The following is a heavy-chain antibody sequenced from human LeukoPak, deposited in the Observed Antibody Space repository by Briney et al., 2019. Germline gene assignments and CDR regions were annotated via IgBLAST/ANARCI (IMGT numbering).Heavy chain of an antibody. CDR1: GGSISSSSYY. CDR3: ARHIGGCYSRGFDY. Sequence: PSETLSLTCTVSGGSISSSSYYWGWIRQPPGKGLEWIGSMHYSGTTYYNSSLKSRVTKYVDTSKNQFSLMLSSVTAADTAVYYCARHIGGCYSRGFDYWGQGILVTVSS. D-gene: IGHD2-21*02. CDR2: MHYSGTT. V-gene: IGHV4-39*01. J-gene: IGHJ4*02.